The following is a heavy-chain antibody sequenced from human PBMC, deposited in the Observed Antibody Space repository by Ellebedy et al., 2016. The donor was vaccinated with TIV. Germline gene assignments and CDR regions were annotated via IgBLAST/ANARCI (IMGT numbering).Heavy chain of an antibody. CDR3: AKDRTPGDGYWVFDN. D-gene: IGHD5-18*01. V-gene: IGHV3-48*01. CDR1: GFSFSNYN. J-gene: IGHJ4*02. Sequence: GESLKISCAASGFSFSNYNMNWVRQAPGKGLEWVSCISSGSSTIYYADSVKGRFTISRDNSKSTVDLQMNSLRAEDTAVYFCAKDRTPGDGYWVFDNWGQGTLVSVSS. CDR2: ISSGSSTI.